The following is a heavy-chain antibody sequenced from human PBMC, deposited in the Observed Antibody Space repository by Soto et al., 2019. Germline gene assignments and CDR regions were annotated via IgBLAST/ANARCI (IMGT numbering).Heavy chain of an antibody. D-gene: IGHD2-15*01. Sequence: ASVKVSCKASGYTFTSYDISWVRQATGQGLGWMGWMNPNSGNTGYAQKFQGRVTMTRNTSISTAYMELSSLRSEDTAVYYCARGDYIGYYYYGMDVWGQGTTVTVSS. J-gene: IGHJ6*02. CDR1: GYTFTSYD. CDR3: ARGDYIGYYYYGMDV. CDR2: MNPNSGNT. V-gene: IGHV1-8*01.